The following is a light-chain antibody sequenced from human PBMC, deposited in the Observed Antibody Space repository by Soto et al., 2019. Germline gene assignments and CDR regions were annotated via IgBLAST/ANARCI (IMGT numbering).Light chain of an antibody. CDR1: QSPLHSNGYNY. J-gene: IGKJ1*01. V-gene: IGKV2-28*01. Sequence: DIVMTQSPLSLPVTPGEPASISCRSSQSPLHSNGYNYLDWYLQMPGQSPQLLIYLGSNRASGVPDRLSGSGLGTDFTLKISRVEAEDVGVYYSMQALQTPPTFGQGTKVEIK. CDR3: MQALQTPPT. CDR2: LGS.